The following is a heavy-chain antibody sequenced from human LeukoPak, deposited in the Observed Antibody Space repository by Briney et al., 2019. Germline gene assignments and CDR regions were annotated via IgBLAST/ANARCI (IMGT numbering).Heavy chain of an antibody. CDR3: ARNFDC. Sequence: TSETLSLTCTVSGGSISSYYWSWIRQPPGKGLEWIGYIYYSGSTNYNPSLKSRVTISVDKSKNQFSLQLSSVTAADTAVYYCARNFDCWGQGTLVTVSS. J-gene: IGHJ5*01. V-gene: IGHV4-59*12. CDR1: GGSISSYY. CDR2: IYYSGST.